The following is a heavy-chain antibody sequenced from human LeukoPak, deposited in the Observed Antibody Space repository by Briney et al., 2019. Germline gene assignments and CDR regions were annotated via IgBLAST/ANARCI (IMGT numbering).Heavy chain of an antibody. CDR1: GYTFTGYY. Sequence: ASVKVSCKASGYTFTGYYMHWVRQAPGQGLEWMGWINPNSGGTNYAQKFQGRVTMTRDTSISTAYMELNSLRPEDSAIYYCTRAPVISGPYGSGTYYLDVWGEGTTVTVSS. CDR3: TRAPVISGPYGSGTYYLDV. CDR2: INPNSGGT. V-gene: IGHV1-2*02. J-gene: IGHJ6*03. D-gene: IGHD3-10*01.